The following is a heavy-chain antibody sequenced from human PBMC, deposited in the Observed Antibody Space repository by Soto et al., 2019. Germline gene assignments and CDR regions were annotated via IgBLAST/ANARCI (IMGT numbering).Heavy chain of an antibody. V-gene: IGHV3-23*01. Sequence: EVQVLESGGGLVQPGESLRLSCAATGFTFSNYAMSWVRQVPGKGLQWVSVISGSGGTINYADSVKGRFTISRDNSTNLLSLHMCSLRIEDTAVYFCAKAGGANWYIASWGHGTLVTVAS. CDR1: GFTFSNYA. D-gene: IGHD1-1*01. CDR2: ISGSGGTI. CDR3: AKAGGANWYIAS. J-gene: IGHJ5*01.